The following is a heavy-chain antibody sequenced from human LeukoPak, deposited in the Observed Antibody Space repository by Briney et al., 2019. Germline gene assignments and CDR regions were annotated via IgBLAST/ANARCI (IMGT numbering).Heavy chain of an antibody. CDR3: ARPAVRYDSSGYHPHYFDY. J-gene: IGHJ4*02. V-gene: IGHV5-51*01. Sequence: GESLKISCKGSGYSFTSYWIGWVRQMPGKGLEWMGIIYPGDSDTSYRPSFQGQVTISADKSISTAYLQWSSLKASDPAMYYCARPAVRYDSSGYHPHYFDYWGQGTLLTVSS. CDR2: IYPGDSDT. CDR1: GYSFTSYW. D-gene: IGHD3-22*01.